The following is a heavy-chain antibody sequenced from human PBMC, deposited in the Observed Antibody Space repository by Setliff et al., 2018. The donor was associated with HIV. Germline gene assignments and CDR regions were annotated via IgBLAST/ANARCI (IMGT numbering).Heavy chain of an antibody. Sequence: GKSLKISCRGSGYTFTNYWIGWVRQMPGRGLEWMGIIYPGDSDTRYSPSFEGQVTMSADKSINTAYLQWNSLKASDTAMYYCARQPTDTSGYNNWFDSWGQGTLVTVSS. CDR1: GYTFTNYW. D-gene: IGHD3-3*01. J-gene: IGHJ5*01. V-gene: IGHV5-51*03. CDR3: ARQPTDTSGYNNWFDS. CDR2: IYPGDSDT.